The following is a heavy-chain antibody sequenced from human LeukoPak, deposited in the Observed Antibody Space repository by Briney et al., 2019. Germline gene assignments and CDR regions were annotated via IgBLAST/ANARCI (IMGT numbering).Heavy chain of an antibody. J-gene: IGHJ5*02. CDR2: ISDDGSNE. CDR1: GFSFSSYG. V-gene: IGHV3-30*03. Sequence: PGGSLRLSCAASGFSFSSYGMHWVRQAPGKGLEWVAVISDDGSNEYYADSVKGRFTISRDNAKNSVYLQMNSLRAEDTAIYYCARAAGWFDPWGQGTLVTVSS. CDR3: ARAAGWFDP.